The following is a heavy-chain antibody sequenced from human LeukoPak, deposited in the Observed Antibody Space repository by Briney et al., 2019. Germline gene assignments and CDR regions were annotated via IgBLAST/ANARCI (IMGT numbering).Heavy chain of an antibody. CDR3: ARGQVFGYYFDY. J-gene: IGHJ4*02. V-gene: IGHV4-59*12. CDR1: GGSIGSYY. Sequence: SETLSLTCTVSGGSIGSYYWSWIRQPPGKGLEWIGYIYYSGGTNYNPSLKSRVTISVDTSKNQFSLKLSSVTAADTAVYYCARGQVFGYYFDYWGQGTLVTVSS. D-gene: IGHD3-10*01. CDR2: IYYSGGT.